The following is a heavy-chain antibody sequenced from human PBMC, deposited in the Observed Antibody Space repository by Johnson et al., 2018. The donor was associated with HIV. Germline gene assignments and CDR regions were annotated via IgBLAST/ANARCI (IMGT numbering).Heavy chain of an antibody. Sequence: VQLVESGGGLVQPGGSLRLSCVASGFTFSSYWMSWVRQAPGKGLEWVANIKQDGSEKYYVDSVKGRFTISRDNAKNSLYLQMNSLIAEDTAVYYCARDRLSGSYYVGNAFDIWGQGTMVTVSS. CDR3: ARDRLSGSYYVGNAFDI. V-gene: IGHV3-7*01. CDR1: GFTFSSYW. CDR2: IKQDGSEK. D-gene: IGHD1-26*01. J-gene: IGHJ3*02.